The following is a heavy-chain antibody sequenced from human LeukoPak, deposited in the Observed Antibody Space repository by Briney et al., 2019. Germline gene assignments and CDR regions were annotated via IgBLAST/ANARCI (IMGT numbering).Heavy chain of an antibody. J-gene: IGHJ4*02. CDR3: ARDQFTGWYSGVDFFFDF. D-gene: IGHD6-19*01. Sequence: GGSLRLSCAASGFSFSSYSMNWVRQAPGKGLEWASSISSSGNYKYYAESLKDRFTVSRDNAKNSLFLEMTSLRAEDTALYYCARDQFTGWYSGVDFFFDFWGQGALVTVSS. CDR2: ISSSGNYK. CDR1: GFSFSSYS. V-gene: IGHV3-21*01.